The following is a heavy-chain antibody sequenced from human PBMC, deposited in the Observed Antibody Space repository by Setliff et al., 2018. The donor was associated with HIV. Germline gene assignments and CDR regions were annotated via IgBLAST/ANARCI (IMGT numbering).Heavy chain of an antibody. CDR3: AKDATRGSGTYLEA. Sequence: GGSLRLSCEGSGFDFSTYWMSWARQAPGKGLEWVANIKLHGSEKYYVDSVKGRFTISRDNAKNSLYLQMNSLRAEDTAVYYCAKDATRGSGTYLEAWGQGTMVTVSS. D-gene: IGHD3-10*01. CDR1: GFDFSTYW. J-gene: IGHJ3*01. CDR2: IKLHGSEK. V-gene: IGHV3-7*01.